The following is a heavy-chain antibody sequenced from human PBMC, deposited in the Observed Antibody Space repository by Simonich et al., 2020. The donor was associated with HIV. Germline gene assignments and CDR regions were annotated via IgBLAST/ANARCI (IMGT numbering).Heavy chain of an antibody. Sequence: QVQLVQSGAEVKKPGSSVKVSCKASGGTSSSFAISWVRQAPGQGLEWMGAIIPILGIANYAQKFQGRVAITADKSTSTAYMELSSLRSEDTTVYYCARHPTIFGMGYYYYMDVWGKGTTVTVSS. CDR1: GGTSSSFA. D-gene: IGHD3-3*01. CDR3: ARHPTIFGMGYYYYMDV. V-gene: IGHV1-69*09. J-gene: IGHJ6*03. CDR2: IIPILGIA.